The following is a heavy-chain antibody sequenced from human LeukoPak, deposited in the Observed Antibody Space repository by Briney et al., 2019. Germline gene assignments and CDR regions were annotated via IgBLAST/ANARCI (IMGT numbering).Heavy chain of an antibody. CDR1: GFTVSSNY. Sequence: PGGSLRLSCAASGFTVSSNYMSWVRQAPGKGLEWVSVIYSGGSTYYADSVKGRFTISRDNFKNTLYLQMNSRRAEDTAVYYCARDSVAVAGTDYWGQGTLVTVSS. CDR3: ARDSVAVAGTDY. CDR2: IYSGGST. D-gene: IGHD6-13*01. V-gene: IGHV3-66*01. J-gene: IGHJ4*02.